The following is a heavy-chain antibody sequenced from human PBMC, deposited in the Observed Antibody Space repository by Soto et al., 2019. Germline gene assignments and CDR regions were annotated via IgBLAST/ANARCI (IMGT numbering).Heavy chain of an antibody. CDR3: ARAPPYSGSYYGIDY. CDR2: ISSSSSYI. CDR1: GFTFSSYS. J-gene: IGHJ4*02. Sequence: EVQLVESGGGLVKPGGSLRLSCAASGFTFSSYSMNWVRQAPGKGLEWVSSISSSSSYIYYADSVKGRFTISRDNAKYSLYLQMNSLRAEDTAVYYCARAPPYSGSYYGIDYWGQGTLVTVSS. V-gene: IGHV3-21*01. D-gene: IGHD1-26*01.